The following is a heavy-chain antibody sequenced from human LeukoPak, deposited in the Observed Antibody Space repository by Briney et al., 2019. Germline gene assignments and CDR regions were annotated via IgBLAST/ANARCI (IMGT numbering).Heavy chain of an antibody. CDR2: IRYDGSNK. Sequence: GGSLRLSCAASGFTFSSYGMHWVRQAPGKGLEWVAFIRYDGSNKYYADSVKGRFTISRDNSKNTLYLQMNSLRAEDTAVYYCAKALSRQLLPFDYWGQGTLVTVSS. CDR3: AKALSRQLLPFDY. J-gene: IGHJ4*02. D-gene: IGHD2-2*01. V-gene: IGHV3-30*02. CDR1: GFTFSSYG.